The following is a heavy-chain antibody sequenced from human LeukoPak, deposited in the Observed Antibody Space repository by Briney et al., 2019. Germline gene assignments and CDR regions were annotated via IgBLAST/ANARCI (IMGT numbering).Heavy chain of an antibody. V-gene: IGHV4-4*07. J-gene: IGHJ4*02. CDR3: ARRYSSSGYFDY. CDR2: IYTSGST. D-gene: IGHD6-6*01. CDR1: GGSISSYY. Sequence: SETLSLTCTVSGGSISSYYWSWIRQPAGKGLEWIGRIYTSGSTNYNPSLKSRVTMSVDTSKNQFSLKLSPVTAADTAVYYCARRYSSSGYFDYWGQGTLVTVSS.